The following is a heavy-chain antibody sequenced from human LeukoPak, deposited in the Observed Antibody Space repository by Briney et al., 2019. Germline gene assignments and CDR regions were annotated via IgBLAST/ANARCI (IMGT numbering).Heavy chain of an antibody. CDR1: GDSISNYF. V-gene: IGHV4-59*01. Sequence: SETLPLTCVVSGDSISNYFWSWIRQPPVKGLEWIGYIYFNGSIYHTGSTAYNPSLKSRVTISLDSSKTHFSLHLTSVTAADTAIYYCARDSAVDNFFDYWGLGTLVTVSS. CDR2: IYFNGSIYHTGST. D-gene: IGHD5-18*01. J-gene: IGHJ4*02. CDR3: ARDSAVDNFFDY.